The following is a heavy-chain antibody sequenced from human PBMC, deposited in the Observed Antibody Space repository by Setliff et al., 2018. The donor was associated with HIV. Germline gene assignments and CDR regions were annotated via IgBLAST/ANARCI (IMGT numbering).Heavy chain of an antibody. D-gene: IGHD6-19*01. Sequence: ASVKVSCKASGYTFRSHGISWVRQAPGQGLEWVGWISPSSGDTDYIQKFQGRVTLTTDTSTNTAYMELRSLRPDDTAKYYCARGGQQWLPYYYYYMDVWGEGTTVTVSS. CDR3: ARGGQQWLPYYYYYMDV. CDR2: ISPSSGDT. CDR1: GYTFRSHG. J-gene: IGHJ6*03. V-gene: IGHV1-18*01.